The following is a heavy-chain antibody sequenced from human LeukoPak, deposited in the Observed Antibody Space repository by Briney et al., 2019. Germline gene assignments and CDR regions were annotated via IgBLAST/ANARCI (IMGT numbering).Heavy chain of an antibody. CDR1: GFTFSSYA. J-gene: IGHJ4*02. V-gene: IGHV3-30*04. CDR2: ISYDGSNK. Sequence: PGGSLRLSCAASGFTFSSYAMHWVRQAPGKGLEWVAVISYDGSNKYYADSVKARFTISRDNSKNTLYLQMNSLRAEDTAVYYCARTRKYDNYFDYWGQGTLVTVSS. D-gene: IGHD2-8*01. CDR3: ARTRKYDNYFDY.